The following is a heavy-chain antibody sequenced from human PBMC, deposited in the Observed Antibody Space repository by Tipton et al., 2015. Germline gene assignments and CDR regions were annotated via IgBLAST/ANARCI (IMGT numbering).Heavy chain of an antibody. J-gene: IGHJ4*02. D-gene: IGHD4-17*01. CDR1: AYSISSDYY. Sequence: LRLSCAVSAYSISSDYYWGWIRQPPGKGLEWIGSISHSGNTYYNPSLKSRVTMSRDTSKNQFSLKLSSVTAADTAVYYCARVDYGDYVHYFDYWGQGTLVTVSS. CDR3: ARVDYGDYVHYFDY. CDR2: ISHSGNT. V-gene: IGHV4-38-2*01.